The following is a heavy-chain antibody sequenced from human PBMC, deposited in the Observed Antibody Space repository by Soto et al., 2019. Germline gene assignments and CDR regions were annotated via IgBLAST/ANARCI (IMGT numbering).Heavy chain of an antibody. CDR2: IWYDGSNK. J-gene: IGHJ5*02. CDR3: ARSRPGRNWFDP. CDR1: GFTFSSYG. V-gene: IGHV3-33*01. Sequence: QVQLVESGGGVVQPGRSLRLSCAASGFTFSSYGMHWVRQAPGKGLGWVAVIWYDGSNKYYADSVKGRFTISRDNSKNTLYLQMNSLGAEDTAVYYCARSRPGRNWFDPWGQGTLVTVSS. D-gene: IGHD6-6*01.